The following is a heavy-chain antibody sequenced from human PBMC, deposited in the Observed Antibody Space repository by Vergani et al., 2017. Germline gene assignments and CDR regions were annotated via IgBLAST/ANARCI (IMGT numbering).Heavy chain of an antibody. D-gene: IGHD2-21*02. CDR2: IYHRGYA. CDR1: GYSITSGYY. Sequence: QVQLQESGPGLVKPSETLSLTCAVSGYSITSGYYWGWIRQPPGKGLEWIGSIYHRGYAYYNPSLKSRVTISVDTSKNQFSLQLNSVTAADKAFYYCARQFCGGDCNSFRADFFQHWCQGALLTVSS. CDR3: ARQFCGGDCNSFRADFFQH. J-gene: IGHJ1*01. V-gene: IGHV4-38-2*01.